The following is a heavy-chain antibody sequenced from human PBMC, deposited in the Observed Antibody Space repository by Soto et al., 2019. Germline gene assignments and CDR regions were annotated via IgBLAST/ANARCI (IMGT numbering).Heavy chain of an antibody. Sequence: QVQLQQWGAGLLKPSETLSLTCAVYGGSFSGYYWSWIRQPPGKGLEWIGEINHSGSTNYNPSLKSGFPISVDTSKTQSSRKLTSVTAADTAVYYCARGKAYWGQGTLVTVSS. J-gene: IGHJ4*02. CDR1: GGSFSGYY. CDR3: ARGKAY. V-gene: IGHV4-34*01. CDR2: INHSGST.